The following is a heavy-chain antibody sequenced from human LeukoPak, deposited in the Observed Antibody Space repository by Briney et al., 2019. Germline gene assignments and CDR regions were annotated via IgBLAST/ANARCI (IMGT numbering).Heavy chain of an antibody. D-gene: IGHD3-22*01. CDR1: GGSISSYY. CDR2: IYTSGST. V-gene: IGHV4-4*07. Sequence: PSETLSLTCTVSGGSISSYYWCCIRQPAGTGLEWIWRIYTSGSTNYNPSLKSRVTMSVDTSKSQFSLKLSSVTAADTAVYYCARDDYYYDSSGYYSNWGQGTLVTVSS. CDR3: ARDDYYYDSSGYYSN. J-gene: IGHJ4*02.